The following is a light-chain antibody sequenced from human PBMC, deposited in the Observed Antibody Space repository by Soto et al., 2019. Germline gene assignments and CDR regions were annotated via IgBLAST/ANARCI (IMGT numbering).Light chain of an antibody. V-gene: IGLV1-47*01. CDR2: KND. CDR1: SSDIGSNY. Sequence: QSVLTQPPSASGTPGQRVTISCTGSSSDIGSNYVYWYQQLPEMAPKLLIYKNDQRPSGISERFSGSKSGTSASLAISGLRNEDEGNYFCASWDYTLGGRVFGGGTKLTVL. CDR3: ASWDYTLGGRV. J-gene: IGLJ3*02.